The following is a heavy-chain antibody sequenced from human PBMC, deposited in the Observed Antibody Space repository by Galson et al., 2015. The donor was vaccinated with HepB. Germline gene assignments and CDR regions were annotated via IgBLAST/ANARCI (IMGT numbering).Heavy chain of an antibody. J-gene: IGHJ6*02. CDR1: GGSFSGYY. CDR3: ARVVAAALGGYYYYGMDV. CDR2: INHSGST. D-gene: IGHD6-13*01. Sequence: LSLTCAVYGGSFSGYYWSWIRQPPGKGLEWIGEINHSGSTYYNPSLKSRVTISVDTSKNQFSLKLSSVTAADTAVYYCARVVAAALGGYYYYGMDVWGQGTTATVSS. V-gene: IGHV4-34*01.